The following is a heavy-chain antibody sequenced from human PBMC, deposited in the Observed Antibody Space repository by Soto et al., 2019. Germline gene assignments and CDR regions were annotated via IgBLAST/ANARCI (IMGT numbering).Heavy chain of an antibody. CDR1: GFKFSNYA. D-gene: IGHD3-16*01. CDR3: AKDRRAGGNSAFYFDF. Sequence: GGSLRLSCAASGFKFSNYAMSWVRQAPGEGLEWVSLISATGGGTYYADSVKGRFTISRDNSHNTLYLQVHSLTAEDTAVYYCAKDRRAGGNSAFYFDFWGQGAQVTVSS. CDR2: ISATGGGT. J-gene: IGHJ4*02. V-gene: IGHV3-23*01.